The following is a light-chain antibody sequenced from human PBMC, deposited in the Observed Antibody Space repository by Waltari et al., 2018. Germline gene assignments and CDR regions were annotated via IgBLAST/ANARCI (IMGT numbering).Light chain of an antibody. J-gene: IGLJ2*01. CDR2: SNN. CDR1: SSHLGRNT. V-gene: IGLV1-44*01. Sequence: QSVLTQPPSASGTPGQRVTISCSRSSSHLGRNTVTLYQQLPGTAPKLLIYSNNQRPSRVPDRFSGSKSGTSASLAISGLQSEDEADYYCAAWDDSLNVVVFGGGTKLTVL. CDR3: AAWDDSLNVVV.